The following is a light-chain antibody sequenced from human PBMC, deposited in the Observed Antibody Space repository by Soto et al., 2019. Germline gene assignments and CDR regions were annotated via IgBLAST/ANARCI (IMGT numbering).Light chain of an antibody. CDR1: SPNIGRNT. CDR2: SNN. V-gene: IGLV1-44*01. Sequence: QSVLTQPPSASGAPGQRVTISCSGSSPNIGRNTVICYQQLPRTAPKLLIYSNNQRPSGVPDRCSGAKSSTSSSLAIIGLLPDDEADYYCAAWDGSRNGPSGVFGAGTKVTVL. CDR3: AAWDGSRNGPSGV. J-gene: IGLJ1*01.